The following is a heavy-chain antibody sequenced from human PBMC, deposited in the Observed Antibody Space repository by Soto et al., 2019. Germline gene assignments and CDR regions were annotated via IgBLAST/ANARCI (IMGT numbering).Heavy chain of an antibody. CDR2: ISYDGSNK. J-gene: IGHJ4*02. CDR3: AHEAVRGY. CDR1: GFTFSSYG. V-gene: IGHV3-30*18. D-gene: IGHD3-10*02. Sequence: QVQLVESGGGVVQPGRSLRLSCAASGFTFSSYGMHWVRQAPGKGLEWVAVISYDGSNKYYADSVKGRFTISRDNFKNTLYLKMNSLRAEDTAVYYCAHEAVRGYWGQGTLVTVSS.